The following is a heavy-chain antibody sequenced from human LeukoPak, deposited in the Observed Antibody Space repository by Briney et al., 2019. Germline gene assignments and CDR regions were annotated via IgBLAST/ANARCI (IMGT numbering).Heavy chain of an antibody. D-gene: IGHD1-26*01. CDR1: GYTFTNYG. V-gene: IGHV1-18*01. CDR2: ISAYNGNT. CDR3: ARVVGATTRGYNWFDP. Sequence: ASVKVSCKASGYTFTNYGISWVRQAPGQGLEWMGWISAYNGNTNYAQKLQGRVTMTTDTSTSTAYMELRSLRSDDTAVYYCARVVGATTRGYNWFDPWGQGTLVTVSS. J-gene: IGHJ5*02.